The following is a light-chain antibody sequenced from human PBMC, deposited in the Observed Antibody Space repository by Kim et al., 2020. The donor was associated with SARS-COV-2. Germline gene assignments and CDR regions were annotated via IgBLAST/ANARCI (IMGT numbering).Light chain of an antibody. V-gene: IGLV1-44*01. CDR2: SNN. Sequence: GRKFTSSCSGSCSNNGSNTENWNQQLPGTAPKHLIYSNNQRPSGVPDRFSGSKSGTSASLAISGLQSEDEADYYCAAWDDSLNGVVFGGGTQLTV. J-gene: IGLJ2*01. CDR1: CSNNGSNT. CDR3: AAWDDSLNGVV.